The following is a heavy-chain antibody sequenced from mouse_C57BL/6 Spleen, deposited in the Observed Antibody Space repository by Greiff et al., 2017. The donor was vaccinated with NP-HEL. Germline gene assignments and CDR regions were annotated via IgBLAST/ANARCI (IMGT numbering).Heavy chain of an antibody. J-gene: IGHJ2*01. CDR2: INPGSGGT. CDR1: GYAFTNYL. D-gene: IGHD3-2*02. Sequence: VKLMESGAELVRPGTSVKVSCKASGYAFTNYLIEWVKQRPGQGLEWIGVINPGSGGTNYNEKFKGKATLTADKSSSTAYMQLSSLTSEDSAVYFCARVGLRLLPFDYWGQGTTLTVSS. V-gene: IGHV1-54*01. CDR3: ARVGLRLLPFDY.